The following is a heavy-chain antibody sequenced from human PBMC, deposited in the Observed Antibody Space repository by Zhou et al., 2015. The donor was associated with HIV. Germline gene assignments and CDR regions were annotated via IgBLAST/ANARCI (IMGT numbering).Heavy chain of an antibody. V-gene: IGHV1-69*01. Sequence: QVQLVQSGAEVKKPGSSVKVSCKASGGTFSSYAISWVRQAPGQGLEWMGGIIPIFGTANYAQKFQGRVTITADESTSTAYMELSSLRSEDTAVYYCARGDGIVVVPAATSWFDPWGQGTLVTVSS. CDR1: GGTFSSYA. CDR3: ARGDGIVVVPAATSWFDP. D-gene: IGHD2-2*01. CDR2: IIPIFGTA. J-gene: IGHJ5*02.